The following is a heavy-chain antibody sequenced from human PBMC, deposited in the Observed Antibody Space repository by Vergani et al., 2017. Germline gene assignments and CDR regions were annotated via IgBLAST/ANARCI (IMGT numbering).Heavy chain of an antibody. CDR3: ARGPLYSSSAFQH. CDR2: IYSGGST. CDR1: GFTVSSNY. V-gene: IGHV3-66*02. Sequence: EVQLVESGGGLVQPGGSLRLSCAASGFTVSSNYMSWVRQAPGKGLEWVSVIYSGGSTYYADSVKGRFTMSRDNSKNTLYRQMNSLRAEDTAVYYCARGPLYSSSAFQHWGQGTLVTVSS. D-gene: IGHD6-13*01. J-gene: IGHJ1*01.